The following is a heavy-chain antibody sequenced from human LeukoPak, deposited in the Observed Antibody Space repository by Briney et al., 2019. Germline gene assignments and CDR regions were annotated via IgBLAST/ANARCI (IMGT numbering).Heavy chain of an antibody. CDR3: ARYGGSYYGPSFDY. CDR2: IYSGGST. J-gene: IGHJ4*02. D-gene: IGHD1-26*01. Sequence: AGGSLRLSCAASGLTVSSNCMSWVRQAPGKGLEWVSVIYSGGSTYYADSVKGRFTISRDNSKDTLYLQMNSLRAEDTAVYYCARYGGSYYGPSFDYWGQGTLVTVSS. CDR1: GLTVSSNC. V-gene: IGHV3-66*01.